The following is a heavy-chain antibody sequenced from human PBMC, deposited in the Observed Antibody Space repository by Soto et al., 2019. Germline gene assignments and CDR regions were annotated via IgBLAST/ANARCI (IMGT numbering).Heavy chain of an antibody. CDR3: AKDPGLPMTPDAFDI. J-gene: IGHJ3*02. Sequence: HPGGSLRLSCAGSGFTLSDNYMDWVRQAPGKGLEWVGCTRNKANRYTTEYAASVKGRFTVSRDESMNSLHLQMNSLKTEDTAVYYCAKDPGLPMTPDAFDIWGQGTVVTVSS. CDR2: TRNKANRYTT. V-gene: IGHV3-72*01. D-gene: IGHD3-22*01. CDR1: GFTLSDNY.